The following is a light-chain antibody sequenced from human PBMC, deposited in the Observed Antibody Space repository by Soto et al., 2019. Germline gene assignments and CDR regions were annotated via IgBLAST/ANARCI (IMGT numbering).Light chain of an antibody. CDR3: GTWESYLSVGV. V-gene: IGLV1-51*01. J-gene: IGLJ2*01. Sequence: QSVLTQPPSVSAAPGQTVTISCSGRGSNIGSNSVSWYQQVPGTAPKLLLYGNDKRPSGIPDRFFGSKSGTSATLGIAGLQTADEADYYCGTWESYLSVGVFGGGTQLTVL. CDR1: GSNIGSNS. CDR2: GND.